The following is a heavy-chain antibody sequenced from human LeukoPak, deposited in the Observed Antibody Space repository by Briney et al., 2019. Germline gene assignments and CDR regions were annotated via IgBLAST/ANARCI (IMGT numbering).Heavy chain of an antibody. CDR2: ISSNGGST. CDR1: GFTFSSYA. CDR3: ARKDFDY. J-gene: IGHJ4*02. V-gene: IGHV3-64*01. Sequence: PGGSLRLSCAASGFTFSSYAMHWVGQAPGKGLEYVSAISSNGGSTYYANSVKGRFTMSRDNSKNTLYLQMGSLGAEDMAVCYCARKDFDYWGQGTLVTVSS.